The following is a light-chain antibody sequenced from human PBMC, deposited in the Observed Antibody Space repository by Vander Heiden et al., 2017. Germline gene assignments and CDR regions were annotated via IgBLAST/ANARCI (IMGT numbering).Light chain of an antibody. Sequence: IVLTQSPGTLSLSPGERASLPCRVSWSVSRSYLARYQQKPGQAPRLLIYGASSRATGIPDRVSGSGSETDFTLTISRLEPEDFAVYYWQQYGSSPTFGQGTKVEIK. CDR2: GAS. CDR1: WSVSRSY. CDR3: QQYGSSPT. J-gene: IGKJ1*01. V-gene: IGKV3-20*01.